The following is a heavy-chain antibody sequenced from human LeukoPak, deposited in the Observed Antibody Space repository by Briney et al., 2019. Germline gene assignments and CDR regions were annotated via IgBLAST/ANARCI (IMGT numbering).Heavy chain of an antibody. CDR1: GLTVSSNY. Sequence: QAGGSLRLSCAASGLTVSSNYMSWVRQAPGKGLEWVSVIYRGGPTYYADSVKGRFTISRDNSKNTLYLQMNRLRDEDTAVYYCARDSYVDSEAVRWFDPWGQGTLVTVSS. J-gene: IGHJ5*02. CDR2: IYRGGPT. D-gene: IGHD4-17*01. V-gene: IGHV3-66*01. CDR3: ARDSYVDSEAVRWFDP.